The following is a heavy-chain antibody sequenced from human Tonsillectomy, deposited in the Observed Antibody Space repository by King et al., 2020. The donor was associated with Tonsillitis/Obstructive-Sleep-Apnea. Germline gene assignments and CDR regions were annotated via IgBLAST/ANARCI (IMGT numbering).Heavy chain of an antibody. Sequence: VQLVESGGGLVQPGGSLRLSCAASGFTFIDFAMNWVRQAPGKGLEWGSVTRNSGGSTHYVDSVKGRFTISSDNSKNSLYLQLNSLRAEDTAVYYVAKAEGGIAVAGSFDYWGQGTLVTVSS. CDR2: TRNSGGST. CDR1: GFTFIDFA. J-gene: IGHJ4*02. D-gene: IGHD6-19*01. V-gene: IGHV3-23*04. CDR3: AKAEGGIAVAGSFDY.